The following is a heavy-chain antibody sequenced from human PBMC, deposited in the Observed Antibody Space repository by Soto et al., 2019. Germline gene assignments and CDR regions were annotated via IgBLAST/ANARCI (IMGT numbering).Heavy chain of an antibody. J-gene: IGHJ4*02. D-gene: IGHD3-10*01. CDR1: GGSISSYY. Sequence: SETLSLTCTVSGGSISSYYWSWIRQPPGKGLEWIGYIYYSGSTNYNPSLKSRVTISVDTSKNQFSLKLSSVTAADTAVYYCARAGLVILVRGVIPYIFDYWGQGPLVTVSS. CDR2: IYYSGST. CDR3: ARAGLVILVRGVIPYIFDY. V-gene: IGHV4-59*01.